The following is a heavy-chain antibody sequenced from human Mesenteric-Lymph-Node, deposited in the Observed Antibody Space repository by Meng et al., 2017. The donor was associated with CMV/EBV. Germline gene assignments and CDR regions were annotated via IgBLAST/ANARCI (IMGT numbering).Heavy chain of an antibody. J-gene: IGHJ6*02. CDR3: ATYVRSGTYPYYFCTMDV. Sequence: GGSLRLSCAASGFSFSKYWMHWVRQAPGKGLMWVSRINSDGSSTDYADSVKGRSTISRDNAKNTLYLQMNSLTAEDTAVYYCATYVRSGTYPYYFCTMDVWGQGTTVTVSS. CDR1: GFSFSKYW. D-gene: IGHD1-26*01. V-gene: IGHV3-74*01. CDR2: INSDGSST.